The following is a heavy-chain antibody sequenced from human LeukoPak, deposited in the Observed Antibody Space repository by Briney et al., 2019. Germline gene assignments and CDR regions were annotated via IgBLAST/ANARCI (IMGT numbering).Heavy chain of an antibody. V-gene: IGHV4-59*01. CDR1: GGSISGYY. CDR3: ARDRLDAFYYYYMDV. D-gene: IGHD1-1*01. CDR2: IYYSGSA. Sequence: SETLSLTCTVSGGSISGYYWSWIRQPPGKGLEWIGYIYYSGSAKYNPSLKSRVTISVDTSKNQFSLKLSSVTAADTAVYYCARDRLDAFYYYYMDVWGKGTTVTVSS. J-gene: IGHJ6*03.